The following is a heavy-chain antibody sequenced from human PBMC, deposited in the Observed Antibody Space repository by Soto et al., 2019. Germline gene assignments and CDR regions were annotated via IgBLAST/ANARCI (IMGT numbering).Heavy chain of an antibody. J-gene: IGHJ3*02. CDR1: GFTFSSDA. CDR2: LTPSGGET. D-gene: IGHD4-17*01. V-gene: IGHV3-23*01. Sequence: PGGSLRLSCAASGFTFSSDAMSWVRQAPGKGLEWVSALTPSGGETFYADSVKGRFTISRDNSMNALYLQMNSLRIEDTAVYYCAHPRGYGVFDAYDIWGQGTMVTVSS. CDR3: AHPRGYGVFDAYDI.